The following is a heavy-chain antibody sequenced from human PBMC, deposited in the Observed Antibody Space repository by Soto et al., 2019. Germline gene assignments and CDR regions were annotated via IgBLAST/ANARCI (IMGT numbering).Heavy chain of an antibody. CDR2: ISGSGGST. CDR1: GFTFSSYA. CDR3: AKSVIVGATHDAFDI. Sequence: GGTLRLSCAASGFTFSSYAMSWVRQAPGKGLEWVSAISGSGGSTSYADAVKGRFTISRDNSKNTLYLQMNSRRAEDTAVYYCAKSVIVGATHDAFDIWGQGTMVTVSS. J-gene: IGHJ3*02. V-gene: IGHV3-23*01. D-gene: IGHD1-26*01.